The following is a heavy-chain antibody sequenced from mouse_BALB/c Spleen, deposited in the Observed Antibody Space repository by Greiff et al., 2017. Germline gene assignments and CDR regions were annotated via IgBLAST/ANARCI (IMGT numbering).Heavy chain of an antibody. D-gene: IGHD1-1*01. J-gene: IGHJ2*01. CDR2: ISYDGSN. V-gene: IGHV3-6*02. CDR3: ARDDTYYYGSSYQVDY. Sequence: EVQLVESGPGLVKPSQSLSLTCSVTGYSITSGYYWNWIRQFPGNKLEWMGYISYDGSNNYNPSLKNRISITRDTSKNQFFLKLNSVTTEDTATYYCARDDTYYYGSSYQVDYWGQGTTLTVSS. CDR1: GYSITSGYY.